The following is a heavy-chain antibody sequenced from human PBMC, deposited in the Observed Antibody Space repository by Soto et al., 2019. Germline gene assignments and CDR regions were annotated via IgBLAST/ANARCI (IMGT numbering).Heavy chain of an antibody. CDR3: AKDRGIEGSSVRAFDV. J-gene: IGHJ3*01. CDR2: LSGSAGIT. Sequence: GGSVRLSCTASGFTFSSHGMNWVRQAPGKGLEWVSFLSGSAGITFYADSVKGRFTISRDNSKNTLYLQMNSLRAEDTAVYYCAKDRGIEGSSVRAFDVWGQGTMVTVSS. V-gene: IGHV3-23*01. CDR1: GFTFSSHG. D-gene: IGHD1-26*01.